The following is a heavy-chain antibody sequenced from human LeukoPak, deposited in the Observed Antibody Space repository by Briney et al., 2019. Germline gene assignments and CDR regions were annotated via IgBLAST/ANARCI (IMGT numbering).Heavy chain of an antibody. CDR1: GFTFSGSA. J-gene: IGHJ5*02. Sequence: GGSLRLSCAASGFTFSGSAMHWVRQASGKGLEWFGRIRSKANSYATAYAASVKGRFTISRDDSKNTAYLQMNSLKTEDTAVYYCTRHPNANDFWSGSLWFDPWGQGTLVTVSS. D-gene: IGHD3-3*01. CDR2: IRSKANSYAT. V-gene: IGHV3-73*01. CDR3: TRHPNANDFWSGSLWFDP.